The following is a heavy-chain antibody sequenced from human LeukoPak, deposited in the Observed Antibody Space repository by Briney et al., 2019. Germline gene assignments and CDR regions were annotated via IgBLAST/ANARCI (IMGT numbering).Heavy chain of an antibody. D-gene: IGHD2-2*01. CDR2: IIPIFGTA. CDR3: ARGGGGCRGTSCLYYFMDV. Sequence: ASVKVSCKASGGTFSSYAISWVRQAPGQGLEWMGGIIPIFGTANYAQKFQGRVTITTDESMSTAYMELSSLRSEDTAVYYCARGGGGCRGTSCLYYFMDVWGKGTTVTVSS. J-gene: IGHJ6*03. V-gene: IGHV1-69*05. CDR1: GGTFSSYA.